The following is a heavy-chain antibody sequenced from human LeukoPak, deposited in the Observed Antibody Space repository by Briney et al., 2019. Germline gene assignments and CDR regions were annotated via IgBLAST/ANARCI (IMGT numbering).Heavy chain of an antibody. CDR2: IYYSGST. CDR1: GGSISSYY. J-gene: IGHJ4*02. CDR3: ARLRYYGSGSYYVNY. D-gene: IGHD3-10*01. V-gene: IGHV4-59*01. Sequence: SETLSLTCTVSGGSISSYYWSWIRQPPGKGLEWIGYIYYSGSTNYNPSLKSRVTISVDTSKNQFSLKLSSVTAADTAVYYCARLRYYGSGSYYVNYWGQGTLVTVSS.